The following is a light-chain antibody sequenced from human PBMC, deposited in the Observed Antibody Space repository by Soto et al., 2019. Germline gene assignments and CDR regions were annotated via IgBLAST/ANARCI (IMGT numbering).Light chain of an antibody. CDR3: QPYNKWPRT. J-gene: IGKJ1*01. Sequence: EIVMTQSPATLSVSPGESATLSCRASQSISDNLVWYQQKPGQAPRLLIYGASTRATGIPARYSGSGSGTEFFFTISSLQSEDFAVYYCQPYNKWPRTFGRGTRVEIK. V-gene: IGKV3-15*01. CDR1: QSISDN. CDR2: GAS.